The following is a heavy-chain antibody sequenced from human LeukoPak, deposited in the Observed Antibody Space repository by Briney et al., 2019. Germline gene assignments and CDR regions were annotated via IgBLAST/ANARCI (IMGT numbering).Heavy chain of an antibody. CDR1: GGTFSSYA. D-gene: IGHD2-8*01. J-gene: IGHJ5*02. CDR3: ASDEVSSLYGILYSPPVFDP. CDR2: IIPIFGTA. V-gene: IGHV1-69*05. Sequence: GAPVKVSCKASGGTFSSYAISWVRQAPGQGLEWMGRIIPIFGTANYAQKFQGRVTITTDESTSTAYMELSSLRSEDTAVYYCASDEVSSLYGILYSPPVFDPWGQGTLVTVSS.